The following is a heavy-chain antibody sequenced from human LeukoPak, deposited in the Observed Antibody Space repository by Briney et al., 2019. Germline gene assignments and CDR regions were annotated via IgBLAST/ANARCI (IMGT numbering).Heavy chain of an antibody. D-gene: IGHD1-1*01. Sequence: GASVKVSCKASGYTFTSYGISWVRQAPGQGLEWMGWISVYNGNTNYAQKLQGRVTMATDTSTSTAYMGLRSLRSDDTAVYYCARDQLSRGVWFDPWGQGTLVTVSS. J-gene: IGHJ5*02. CDR1: GYTFTSYG. V-gene: IGHV1-18*01. CDR2: ISVYNGNT. CDR3: ARDQLSRGVWFDP.